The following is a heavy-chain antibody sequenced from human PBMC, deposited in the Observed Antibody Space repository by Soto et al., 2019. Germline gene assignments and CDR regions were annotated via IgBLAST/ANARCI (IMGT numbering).Heavy chain of an antibody. CDR2: ISSTTNYI. CDR3: ARESEDLTSKFDY. Sequence: VGSLRLSCAASGFTFTRYSMNWVRQAPGKGLEWVSSISSTTNYIYYADSMKGRFAVSRDNAKNSVYLEMNSLSAEDTAVYYCARESEDLTSKFDYWGQGTLVTVSS. V-gene: IGHV3-21*01. J-gene: IGHJ4*02. CDR1: GFTFTRYS.